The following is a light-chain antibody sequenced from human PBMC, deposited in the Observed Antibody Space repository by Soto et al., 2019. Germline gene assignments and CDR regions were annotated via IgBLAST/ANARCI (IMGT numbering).Light chain of an antibody. Sequence: EIVLTQSPGTLSLSPWERATLSCRASQSVSSSYLAWYQQKPGQAPRLLIYGASSRATGIPDRFSGSGYGTDFTLTISRLEPEDFAVYYCQQYGSSPPVTFGQVTRLEIK. V-gene: IGKV3-20*01. CDR2: GAS. CDR3: QQYGSSPPVT. J-gene: IGKJ5*01. CDR1: QSVSSSY.